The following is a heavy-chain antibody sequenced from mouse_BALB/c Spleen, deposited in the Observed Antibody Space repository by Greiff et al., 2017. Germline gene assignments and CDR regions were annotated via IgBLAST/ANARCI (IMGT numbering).Heavy chain of an antibody. J-gene: IGHJ2*01. CDR1: GFTFTDYY. CDR2: IRNKANGYTT. V-gene: IGHV7-3*02. Sequence: EVHLVESGGGLVQPGGSLRLSCATSGFTFTDYYMSWVRQPPGKALEWLGFIRNKANGYTTEYSASVKGRFTISRDNSQSILYLQMNTLRAEDSATYYCARDISYYFDYWGQGTTLTVSS. CDR3: ARDISYYFDY.